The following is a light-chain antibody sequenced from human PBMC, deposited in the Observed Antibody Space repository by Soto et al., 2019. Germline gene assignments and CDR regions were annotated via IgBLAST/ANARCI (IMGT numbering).Light chain of an antibody. J-gene: IGKJ1*01. CDR1: QSVSRNY. V-gene: IGKV3-20*01. CDR2: AAS. CDR3: QQYGSSPWT. Sequence: EIVLTQSPGTLSLSPGERATLSCRASQSVSRNYLAWYQQKPGQAPRXFIYAASRRETGIPDRFSGSGSGTEFTLTISRLEPEDFAVYYCQQYGSSPWTFGQGTKVDIK.